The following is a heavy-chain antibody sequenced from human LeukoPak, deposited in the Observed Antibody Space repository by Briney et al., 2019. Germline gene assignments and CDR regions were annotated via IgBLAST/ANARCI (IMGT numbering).Heavy chain of an antibody. CDR1: GYSISSGYY. V-gene: IGHV4-38-2*02. D-gene: IGHD4-17*01. Sequence: SETLPLTCTVSGYSISSGYYWGWIRQPPGKGLEWIGSIYYSGSTYYNPSLKSRVTISVDTSKNQFSLKLSSVTAADTAVYYCVRHHDYGDYADYYYYYMDVWGKGTTVTVSS. CDR3: VRHHDYGDYADYYYYYMDV. J-gene: IGHJ6*03. CDR2: IYYSGST.